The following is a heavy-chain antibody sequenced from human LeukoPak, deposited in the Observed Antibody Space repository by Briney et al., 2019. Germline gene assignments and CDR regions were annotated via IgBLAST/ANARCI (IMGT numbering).Heavy chain of an antibody. CDR1: GFIFSNYW. CDR2: ISSSSSYI. V-gene: IGHV3-21*01. D-gene: IGHD1-26*01. J-gene: IGHJ4*02. Sequence: PGGSLRLSCEGSGFIFSNYWMSWVRQAPGKGLEWVSSISSSSSYIYYADSVKGRFTISRDNAKNSLYLQMNSLRAEDTAVYYCARGLYSGSPFDYWGQGTLVTVSS. CDR3: ARGLYSGSPFDY.